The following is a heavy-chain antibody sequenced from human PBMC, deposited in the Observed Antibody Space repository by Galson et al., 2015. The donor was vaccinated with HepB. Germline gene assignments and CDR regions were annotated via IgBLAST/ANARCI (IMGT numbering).Heavy chain of an antibody. D-gene: IGHD4-17*01. V-gene: IGHV4-59*08. CDR3: ARHAVTNGYFDL. CDR2: IYYSGST. Sequence: SETLSLTCTVSGGSISSYYWSWIRQPPGKGLEWIGYIYYSGSTNYNPSLKSRVTISVDTSKNQFSLKLSSVTAADTAVYYCARHAVTNGYFDLWGRGTLVTVSS. J-gene: IGHJ2*01. CDR1: GGSISSYY.